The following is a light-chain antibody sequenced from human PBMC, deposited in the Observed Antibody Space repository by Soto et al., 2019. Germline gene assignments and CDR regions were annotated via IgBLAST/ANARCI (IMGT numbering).Light chain of an antibody. V-gene: IGKV3-20*01. CDR1: QSVSSSY. J-gene: IGKJ2*01. CDR2: GAS. Sequence: EVVMTQSPATLSLSSGERATLSCRASQSVSSSYLAWYQQKPGQAPRLLIYGASSRATGIPDRFSGSGSGTDFTLTISRLEPEDFAVYYCQQYGSSLYTFGQGTKLEIK. CDR3: QQYGSSLYT.